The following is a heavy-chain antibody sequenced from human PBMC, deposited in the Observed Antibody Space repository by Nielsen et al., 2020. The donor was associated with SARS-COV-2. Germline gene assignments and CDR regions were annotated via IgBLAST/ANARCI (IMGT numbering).Heavy chain of an antibody. CDR1: GFTFSSYG. Sequence: GGSLRLSCAASGFTFSSYGMHWVRQAPGKGLEWVAVIWYDGSNKYYADSVKGRFTISRDNSKNTLYLQMNSLRAEDTAVYYCARDLNSSGWERNFDYWGQGTLVTVSS. CDR2: IWYDGSNK. CDR3: ARDLNSSGWERNFDY. V-gene: IGHV3-33*08. D-gene: IGHD6-19*01. J-gene: IGHJ4*02.